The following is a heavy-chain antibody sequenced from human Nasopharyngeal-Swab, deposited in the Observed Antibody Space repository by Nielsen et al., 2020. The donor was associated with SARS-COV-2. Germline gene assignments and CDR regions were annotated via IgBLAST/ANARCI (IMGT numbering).Heavy chain of an antibody. CDR1: GFTFDDYA. J-gene: IGHJ4*02. D-gene: IGHD6-19*01. CDR3: VKDLAVAGTGY. Sequence: GGSLRLSCAASGFTFDDYAMHWVRQAPGKGLEWVSGISWNSGSIGYADSVKGRFTISRDNAKNSLYLQMNSLRAEDTALYYCVKDLAVAGTGYWGQGTLGTVSS. CDR2: ISWNSGSI. V-gene: IGHV3-9*01.